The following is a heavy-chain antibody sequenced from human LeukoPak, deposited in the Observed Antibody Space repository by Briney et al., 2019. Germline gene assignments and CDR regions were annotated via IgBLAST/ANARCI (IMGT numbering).Heavy chain of an antibody. CDR3: ARERSSGSGGPRGYYYYMDV. CDR2: IYSGGST. Sequence: GGSLRLSCAASGFTVSSNYMSWVRQAPGKGLEWVSVIYSGGSTYYADSVKGRFTISRDNSKNTLYLQMNSLRAEDTAVYYCARERSSGSGGPRGYYYYMDVWGKGTTVTISS. D-gene: IGHD3-10*01. V-gene: IGHV3-66*01. J-gene: IGHJ6*03. CDR1: GFTVSSNY.